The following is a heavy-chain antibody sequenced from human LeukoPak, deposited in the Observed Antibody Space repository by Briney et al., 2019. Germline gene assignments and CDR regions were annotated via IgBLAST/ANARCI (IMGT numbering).Heavy chain of an antibody. CDR3: ARQQIYVGTGMVDYFDY. CDR1: GGSVRSYY. J-gene: IGHJ4*02. V-gene: IGHV4-59*02. D-gene: IGHD4-23*01. Sequence: SESLSLSCAASGGSVRSYYRSWIRQPPGKGLEWVGYMYYTGTTNYNPSLMSRVTTSSDASTNQFSFMLMSVTAADTAIYYCARQQIYVGTGMVDYFDYWGQGILVTVSS. CDR2: MYYTGTT.